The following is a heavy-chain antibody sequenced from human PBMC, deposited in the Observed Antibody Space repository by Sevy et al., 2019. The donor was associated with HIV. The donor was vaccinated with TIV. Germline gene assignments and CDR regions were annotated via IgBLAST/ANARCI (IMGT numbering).Heavy chain of an antibody. CDR2: ISSKNDYI. D-gene: IGHD2-2*01. Sequence: GGSLRLSCAASGFDFGTYSMNWVRQAPGRGLEWVSSISSKNDYIFYADSVKGRFTISKDNAKNSLYLQMNSLRVEDTAVYYCAREGDCIGIDCYDDWRLPSYYYYPMDVWGQGTTVTVSS. V-gene: IGHV3-21*01. J-gene: IGHJ6*02. CDR3: AREGDCIGIDCYDDWRLPSYYYYPMDV. CDR1: GFDFGTYS.